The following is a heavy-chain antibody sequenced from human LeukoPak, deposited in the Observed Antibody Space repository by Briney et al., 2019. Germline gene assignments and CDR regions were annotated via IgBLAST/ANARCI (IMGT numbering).Heavy chain of an antibody. CDR2: IYWDGDK. D-gene: IGHD3-22*01. CDR1: GFSLSTSGVG. V-gene: IGHV2-5*02. Sequence: ESGPTLVNPTQTLTLTCTFSGFSLSTSGVGVGWIRQPPGKALEWLARIYWDGDKRYSPSLKSRLTITKDTSKNQVVLTMTNMDPVDTATYYCAHRLTYYYDSSGFDYWGQGTLVTVSS. CDR3: AHRLTYYYDSSGFDY. J-gene: IGHJ4*02.